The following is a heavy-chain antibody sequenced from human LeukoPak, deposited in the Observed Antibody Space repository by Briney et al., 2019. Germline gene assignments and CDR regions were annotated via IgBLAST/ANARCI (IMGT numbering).Heavy chain of an antibody. Sequence: SETLSLTCTVSGGSISSYYWSWIRQPPGKGLEWIGYIYYSGSTNYNPSPKSRVTISVDTSKNQFSLKLSSVTAADTAVYYCARATLYRERREAWFDPWGQGTLVTVSS. CDR2: IYYSGST. J-gene: IGHJ5*02. CDR1: GGSISSYY. CDR3: ARATLYRERREAWFDP. D-gene: IGHD1-1*01. V-gene: IGHV4-59*01.